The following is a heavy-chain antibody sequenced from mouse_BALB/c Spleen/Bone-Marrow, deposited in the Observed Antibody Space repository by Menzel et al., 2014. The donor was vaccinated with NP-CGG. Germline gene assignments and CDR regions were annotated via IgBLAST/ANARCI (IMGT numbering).Heavy chain of an antibody. J-gene: IGHJ1*01. Sequence: EVQLVESGGGLVQPGGSLKLSCAASGFDFSRYWMSWVRQAPGKGLEWNGEINPESSTINYTPSLKDKFIISRDNAKNTLYLQMSKVRSEDTALYYCARLNYYGNLLVWGAGTTVTVSS. CDR1: GFDFSRYW. D-gene: IGHD1-1*01. CDR3: ARLNYYGNLLV. V-gene: IGHV4-1*02. CDR2: INPESSTI.